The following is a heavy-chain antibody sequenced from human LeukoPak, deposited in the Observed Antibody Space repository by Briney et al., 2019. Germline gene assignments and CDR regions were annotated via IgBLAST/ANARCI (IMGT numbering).Heavy chain of an antibody. CDR3: ARDGDYDSSGFLLDY. V-gene: IGHV1-2*06. J-gene: IGHJ4*02. Sequence: ASVKVSCKASGYTFTAYYMHWVRQAPGQGLEWMGRINPNSGGTNYAQKFQGRVTMTRDTSISTAYMELSRLRSDDTAVYYCARDGDYDSSGFLLDYWGQGTLVTVSS. CDR1: GYTFTAYY. CDR2: INPNSGGT. D-gene: IGHD3-22*01.